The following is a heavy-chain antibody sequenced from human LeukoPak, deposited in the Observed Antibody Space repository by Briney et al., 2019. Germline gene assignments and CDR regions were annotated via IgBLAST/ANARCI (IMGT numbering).Heavy chain of an antibody. J-gene: IGHJ6*03. Sequence: GGSLRLSCAASGFTFSGSAMHWVRQASGKGLEWVANIKQDGSEQYYVDSVKGRFTVSRDNAKNSLYLQMNSLRVEDTAVYYCARDSGSEDMDVWGKGTTVTVSS. CDR3: ARDSGSEDMDV. CDR2: IKQDGSEQ. D-gene: IGHD3-10*01. CDR1: GFTFSGSA. V-gene: IGHV3-7*01.